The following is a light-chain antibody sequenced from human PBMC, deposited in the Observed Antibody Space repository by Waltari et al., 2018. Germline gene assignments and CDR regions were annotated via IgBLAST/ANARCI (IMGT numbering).Light chain of an antibody. CDR3: QQSYSNFMYT. V-gene: IGKV1-39*01. J-gene: IGKJ2*01. Sequence: DIQMTQSPSSLSASVGDRVTITCRASLTIYRYLNWYQQKPGKAPKLLIYTTSTLQSGVPSRFSGSGSGTDFTLTISSLQPEDFATYYCQQSYSNFMYTFGQGTKLEIK. CDR1: LTIYRY. CDR2: TTS.